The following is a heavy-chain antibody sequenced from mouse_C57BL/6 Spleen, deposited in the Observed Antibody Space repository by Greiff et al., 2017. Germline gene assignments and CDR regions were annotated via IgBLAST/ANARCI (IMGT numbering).Heavy chain of an antibody. D-gene: IGHD2-4*01. V-gene: IGHV2-5*01. CDR1: GFSLTSYG. Sequence: VQLQESGPGLVQPSQSLSITCTASGFSLTSYGVHWVRQSPGKGLEWLGVIWRGGSTDYNAAFMSRLSITKDNSKSQVFIKMNSLQADDTAIYYCAKSPYDYDGYYYAMDYWGQGTSVTVSS. CDR3: AKSPYDYDGYYYAMDY. CDR2: IWRGGST. J-gene: IGHJ4*01.